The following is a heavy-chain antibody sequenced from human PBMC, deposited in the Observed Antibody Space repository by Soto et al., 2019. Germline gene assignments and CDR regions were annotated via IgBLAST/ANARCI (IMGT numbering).Heavy chain of an antibody. J-gene: IGHJ4*02. Sequence: EVQLVESGGGLVQPGGSLRLSCAASGFTFSSYSMNWVRQAPGKGLEWVSYISSSSSTIYYAGSVKGRFTISRDNAKNSRYLQMNSLRAENTAVYYCARDLNYGLFDYWGQGTLVTVSS. D-gene: IGHD4-17*01. CDR2: ISSSSSTI. V-gene: IGHV3-48*01. CDR3: ARDLNYGLFDY. CDR1: GFTFSSYS.